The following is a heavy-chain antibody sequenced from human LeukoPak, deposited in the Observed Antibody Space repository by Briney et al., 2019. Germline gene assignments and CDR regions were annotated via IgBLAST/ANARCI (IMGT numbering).Heavy chain of an antibody. CDR1: GYTLTELS. CDR2: FDPEDGET. V-gene: IGHV1-24*01. D-gene: IGHD3-10*01. Sequence: ASVKVSCKVSGYTLTELSMHWVRQAPGKGLEWMGGFDPEDGETIYAQKFQGRVTMTEDTSTDTAYMELSSLRSEDTALYYCAKDRVAMVRGVSFSFDCWGQGTLVPVSS. J-gene: IGHJ4*02. CDR3: AKDRVAMVRGVSFSFDC.